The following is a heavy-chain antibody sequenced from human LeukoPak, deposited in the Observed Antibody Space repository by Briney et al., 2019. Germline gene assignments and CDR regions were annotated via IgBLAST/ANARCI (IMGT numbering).Heavy chain of an antibody. CDR3: ARVLRATVAGLGY. CDR1: GYTFTSYD. CDR2: MNPNSGNT. Sequence: ASVKVSCKASGYTFTSYDINWVRQATGQGLEWMGWMNPNSGNTGYAQKFQGRVTMTRNTSISTAYMELSNLRSEDTAVYYCARVLRATVAGLGYWGQGTLVTVSS. J-gene: IGHJ4*02. D-gene: IGHD6-19*01. V-gene: IGHV1-8*01.